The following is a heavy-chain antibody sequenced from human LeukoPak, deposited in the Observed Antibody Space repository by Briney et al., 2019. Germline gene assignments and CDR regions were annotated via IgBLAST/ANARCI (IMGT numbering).Heavy chain of an antibody. J-gene: IGHJ4*02. CDR1: GGSISSGGYY. D-gene: IGHD3-22*01. Sequence: SETLSLTCTVSGGSISSGGYYWSWIRQHPGKGLEWIGYIYYSGSTYYNPSLKSRVTISVDTSKNQFSLKLSSVTTADTAVYYCTTGPHSSGYSSESYWGQGTLVTVSS. V-gene: IGHV4-31*03. CDR2: IYYSGST. CDR3: TTGPHSSGYSSESY.